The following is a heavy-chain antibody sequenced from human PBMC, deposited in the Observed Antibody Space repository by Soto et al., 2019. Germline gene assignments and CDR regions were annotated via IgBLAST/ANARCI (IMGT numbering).Heavy chain of an antibody. V-gene: IGHV4-38-2*02. CDR2: MYHSGST. D-gene: IGHD2-2*01. CDR1: GYSIRSGYY. CDR3: ARDHFGYCSSTTCYSWNY. J-gene: IGHJ4*02. Sequence: STETRTLTGAVSGYSIRSGYYWGWIRQPPGKGLEWIGSMYHSGSTYYNPSLKSRVTISVDTSKNQFSLKLSSVTAADTAVYYCARDHFGYCSSTTCYSWNYWGQGILVTVSS.